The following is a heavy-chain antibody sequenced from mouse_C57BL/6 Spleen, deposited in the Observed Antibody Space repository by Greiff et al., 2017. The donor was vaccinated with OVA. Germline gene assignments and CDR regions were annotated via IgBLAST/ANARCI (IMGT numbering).Heavy chain of an antibody. Sequence: QVQLQQPGAELVRPGSSVKLSCKASGYTFTSYWMDWVKQRPGQGLEWIGNIYPSDSETHYNQKFKDKATLTVDKSSSTAYMQLSSLTSEDSAVYYCARGELGPWFAYWGQGTLVTVSA. CDR3: ARGELGPWFAY. CDR1: GYTFTSYW. V-gene: IGHV1-61*01. CDR2: IYPSDSET. D-gene: IGHD4-1*01. J-gene: IGHJ3*01.